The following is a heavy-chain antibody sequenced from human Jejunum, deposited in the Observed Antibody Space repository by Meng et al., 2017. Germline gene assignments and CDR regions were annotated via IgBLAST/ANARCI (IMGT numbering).Heavy chain of an antibody. D-gene: IGHD6-19*01. V-gene: IGHV4-39*07. CDR3: ARTISSGWHEVFDY. CDR1: GGSITSTSSY. Sequence: SETLSLTCIVSGGSITSTSSYWGWVRQPPGQGLEWIGSIYYGGSTYYNPSLQSRVTISVDTSNNQFSLKLNSVTAADTAVYYCARTISSGWHEVFDYWGQGTLVTVSS. CDR2: IYYGGST. J-gene: IGHJ4*02.